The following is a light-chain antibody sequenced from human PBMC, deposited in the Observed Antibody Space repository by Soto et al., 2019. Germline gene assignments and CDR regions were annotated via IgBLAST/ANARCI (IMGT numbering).Light chain of an antibody. CDR3: HQYDDWPPGYT. J-gene: IGKJ2*01. V-gene: IGKV3-15*01. CDR1: QSINNN. Sequence: EIVMTQSPATLSVSPGDRATLSGRASQSINNNLAWYQQKPGQAPRLLIHGASTRATGIPARFSGSGSGAEFTLTISSLQSEDFAVYYCHQYDDWPPGYTFGQGTKLEI. CDR2: GAS.